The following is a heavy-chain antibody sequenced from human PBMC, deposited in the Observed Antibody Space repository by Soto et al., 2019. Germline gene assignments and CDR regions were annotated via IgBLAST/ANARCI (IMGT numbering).Heavy chain of an antibody. J-gene: IGHJ6*02. CDR1: GYTFTSYD. Sequence: SSVKVSCKASGYTFTSYDINWVRQATGQGLEWMGWMNPNSGNTGYAQKFQGRVTMTRNTSISTAYMEPSSLRSEDTAVYYCASGYSYGYHYRMDVWGQGTTVTVSS. CDR2: MNPNSGNT. CDR3: ASGYSYGYHYRMDV. V-gene: IGHV1-8*01. D-gene: IGHD5-18*01.